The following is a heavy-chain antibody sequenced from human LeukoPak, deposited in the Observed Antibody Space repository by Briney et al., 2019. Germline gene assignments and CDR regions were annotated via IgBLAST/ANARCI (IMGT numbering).Heavy chain of an antibody. J-gene: IGHJ4*02. CDR1: GGTFSSYA. CDR3: ARSRKRGDYGLSCDY. Sequence: ASVKVSCKASGGTFSSYAISWVRQAPGQGLEWMGGIIPIFGTANYAQKFQGRVTITADKSTSTAYMELSSLRSEDTAVYYCARSRKRGDYGLSCDYWGQGTLVTVSS. V-gene: IGHV1-69*06. D-gene: IGHD3/OR15-3a*01. CDR2: IIPIFGTA.